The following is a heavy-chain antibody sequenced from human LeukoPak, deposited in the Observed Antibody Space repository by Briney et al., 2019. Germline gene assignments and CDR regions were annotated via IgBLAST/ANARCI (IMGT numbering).Heavy chain of an antibody. J-gene: IGHJ4*02. CDR2: ISRNDDK. Sequence: SGPTLVKPTQTLTLTCTFSGFSLSTSEVGVGWIRQPPGKALEWLALISRNDDKRSSPSLTSRLTITKETSKNQVVLTMTNTDPVDTATYYCAHEGDYCTNVVCYTGTFDYWGQGTLVTVSS. CDR1: GFSLSTSEVG. D-gene: IGHD2-8*01. CDR3: AHEGDYCTNVVCYTGTFDY. V-gene: IGHV2-5*01.